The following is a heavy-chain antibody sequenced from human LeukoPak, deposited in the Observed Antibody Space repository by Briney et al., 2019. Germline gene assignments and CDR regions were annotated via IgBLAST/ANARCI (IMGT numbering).Heavy chain of an antibody. CDR3: AREKSLTRIQLWLRGGYYFDY. V-gene: IGHV1-18*01. CDR1: GYTFTSYG. Sequence: GASVKVSCTASGYTFTSYGISWVRQAPGQGLEWMGWISAYNGSTNYAQKLQGRVTMTTDTSTSTAYMELRSLRSDDTAVYYCAREKSLTRIQLWLRGGYYFDYWGQGTLVTVSS. J-gene: IGHJ4*02. D-gene: IGHD5-18*01. CDR2: ISAYNGST.